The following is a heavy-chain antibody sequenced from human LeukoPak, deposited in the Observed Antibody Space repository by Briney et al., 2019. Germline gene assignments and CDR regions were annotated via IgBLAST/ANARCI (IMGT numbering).Heavy chain of an antibody. CDR3: ARAEDSSSWAYYYYMDV. D-gene: IGHD6-13*01. CDR2: IKQDGSEK. Sequence: LPGGSLRLSCAASGFTYSSYWMSWVRQAPGKGLEWVANIKQDGSEKYYVDSVKGRFTISRDNARNSLYLQMNSLRAEDTAVYYCARAEDSSSWAYYYYMDVWGKGTTVTVSS. V-gene: IGHV3-7*01. J-gene: IGHJ6*03. CDR1: GFTYSSYW.